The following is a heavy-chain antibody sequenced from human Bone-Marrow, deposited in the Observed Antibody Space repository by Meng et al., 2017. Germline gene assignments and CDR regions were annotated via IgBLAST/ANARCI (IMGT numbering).Heavy chain of an antibody. CDR2: IKQDGSEK. Sequence: GESLKISCAASGFTFSNAWMSWVRQAPGKGLEWVANIKQDGSEKYYVDSVKGRFTISRDNAKNSLYLQMNSLRAEDTAVYYCARVPTLGLQGDYWGQGTLVTVSS. D-gene: IGHD5-24*01. V-gene: IGHV3-7*01. CDR3: ARVPTLGLQGDY. CDR1: GFTFSNAW. J-gene: IGHJ4*02.